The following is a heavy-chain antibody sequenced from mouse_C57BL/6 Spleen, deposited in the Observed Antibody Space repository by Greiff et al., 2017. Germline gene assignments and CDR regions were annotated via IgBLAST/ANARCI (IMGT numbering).Heavy chain of an antibody. Sequence: EVHLVESGGGLVKPGGSLKLSCAASGFTFSDYGMHWVRQAPEKGLEWVAYISSGSSTIYYADTVKGRFTIYRENAKNTLFLQMTSLRSEDTAMYYCARRAPTLYAMDYWGQGTSATVSS. J-gene: IGHJ4*01. CDR1: GFTFSDYG. CDR3: ARRAPTLYAMDY. D-gene: IGHD2-10*01. CDR2: ISSGSSTI. V-gene: IGHV5-17*01.